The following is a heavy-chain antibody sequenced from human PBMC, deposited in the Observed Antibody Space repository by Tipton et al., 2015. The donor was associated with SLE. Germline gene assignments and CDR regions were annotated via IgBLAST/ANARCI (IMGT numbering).Heavy chain of an antibody. CDR1: GDTISDHY. Sequence: TLSLTCTVSGDTISDHYWSWIRQPPGKGLEWIGYISYSGSTNYNPSLKSRVTISVDTSKNQFSLKLSSVTAADTAVYYCARHARGFDIWGQGTMVTVSS. D-gene: IGHD3-10*01. CDR3: ARHARGFDI. V-gene: IGHV4-59*08. J-gene: IGHJ3*02. CDR2: ISYSGST.